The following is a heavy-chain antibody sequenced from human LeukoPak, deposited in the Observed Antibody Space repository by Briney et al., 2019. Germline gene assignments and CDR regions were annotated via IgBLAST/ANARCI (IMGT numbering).Heavy chain of an antibody. Sequence: GGSLRLSCTASGFTFSSYAMAWVRQVPGKGLEWVAVIFYDATNKYYADSVKGRFTISRDNSKNTLYLQMNSLRAEDTAVYYCAKGGLRLGGVGDWGQGTLVTVSS. D-gene: IGHD3-16*01. CDR2: IFYDATNK. CDR1: GFTFSSYA. CDR3: AKGGLRLGGVGD. J-gene: IGHJ4*02. V-gene: IGHV3-30-3*01.